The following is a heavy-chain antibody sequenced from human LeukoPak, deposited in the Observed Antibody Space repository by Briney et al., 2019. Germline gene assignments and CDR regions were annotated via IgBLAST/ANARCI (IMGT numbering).Heavy chain of an antibody. CDR1: GYSFTSYW. Sequence: RESLKISCQASGYSFTSYWINWVHQMPGKGLEWMGRIDPADSNANYSPSFQGRVTLSVDKSTTTAYLQWSSLKASDTAMYYCARRYSGSYYFDYWGQGTLVTVSS. V-gene: IGHV5-10-1*01. CDR2: IDPADSNA. CDR3: ARRYSGSYYFDY. J-gene: IGHJ4*02. D-gene: IGHD1-26*01.